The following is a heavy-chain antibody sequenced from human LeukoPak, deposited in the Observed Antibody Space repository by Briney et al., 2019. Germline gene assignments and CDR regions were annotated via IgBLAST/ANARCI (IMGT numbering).Heavy chain of an antibody. CDR3: AKDQCSGGSCYSNWFDP. V-gene: IGHV3-23*01. CDR2: ISGSGGST. D-gene: IGHD2-15*01. CDR1: GFTFSSYA. J-gene: IGHJ5*02. Sequence: GGSLRLSCAASGFTFSSYAMSWVRQAPGKGLDWVSAISGSGGSTYYADSVKGRFTISRDNSKNTLYLQMNSLRAEDTAVYYCAKDQCSGGSCYSNWFDPWGQGTLVTVSS.